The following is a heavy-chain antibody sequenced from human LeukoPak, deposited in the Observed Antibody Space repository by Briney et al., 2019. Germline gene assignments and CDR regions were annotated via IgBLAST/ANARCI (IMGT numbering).Heavy chain of an antibody. D-gene: IGHD6-13*01. Sequence: ASVKVSCKSSGYTYTGYYMHWVRRAPGQGLEWMGWINPNSGGTNYAQKFQGRVTMTRDTSISTAYMELSRLRSDDTAVYHCARDSSTLRNYGMDVWGQGTTVTVSS. CDR2: INPNSGGT. CDR1: GYTYTGYY. J-gene: IGHJ6*02. V-gene: IGHV1-2*02. CDR3: ARDSSTLRNYGMDV.